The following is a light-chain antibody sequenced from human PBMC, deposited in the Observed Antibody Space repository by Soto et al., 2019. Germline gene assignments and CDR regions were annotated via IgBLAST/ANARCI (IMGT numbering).Light chain of an antibody. J-gene: IGKJ1*01. CDR3: QVYGSSSKT. CDR1: QTVTSGY. CDR2: GVS. Sequence: IVLTKSPGTLSWVAGGRATIFCRASQTVTSGYLAWYQQKTGQAPRLLIYGVSTGATGIPDRFSGSGSGTDFTLTISRLEPEDFAVYFCQVYGSSSKTFGQGTKVDIK. V-gene: IGKV3-20*01.